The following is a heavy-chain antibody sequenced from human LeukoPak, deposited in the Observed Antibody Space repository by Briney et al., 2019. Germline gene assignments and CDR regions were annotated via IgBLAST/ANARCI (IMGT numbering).Heavy chain of an antibody. CDR1: GGSISSSSYY. Sequence: SETLSLTCTVSGGSISSSSYYWGWIRQPPGKGLEWIGSIYYSGSTYYNPSLKSRVTISVDTSKNQFSLKLSSVTAADTAVCYCARGVGYYDFWSGYSPNFDYWGQGTLVTVSS. CDR2: IYYSGST. D-gene: IGHD3-3*01. J-gene: IGHJ4*02. V-gene: IGHV4-39*01. CDR3: ARGVGYYDFWSGYSPNFDY.